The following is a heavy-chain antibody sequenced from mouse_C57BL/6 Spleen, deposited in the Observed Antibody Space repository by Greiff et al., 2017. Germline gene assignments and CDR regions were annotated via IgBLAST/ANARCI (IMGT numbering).Heavy chain of an antibody. J-gene: IGHJ2*01. CDR2: INPSNGGT. CDR1: GYTFTSYW. D-gene: IGHD1-1*01. CDR3: ARSATVVAVDY. V-gene: IGHV1-53*01. Sequence: QLQLQQPGTELVKPGASVKLSCKASGYTFTSYWTHRVKQRPGQGLEWLGNINPSNGGTNYNEKFKSKATLTVDKSSSTAYMQLSSLTSEDSAVYYCARSATVVAVDYWGQGTTLTVSS.